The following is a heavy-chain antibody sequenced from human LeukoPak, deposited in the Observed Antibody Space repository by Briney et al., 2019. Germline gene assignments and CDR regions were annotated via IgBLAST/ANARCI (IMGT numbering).Heavy chain of an antibody. CDR2: ISGSGGST. CDR3: ATHEQQLAKYGGYYYYYGMDV. Sequence: HPGGSLRLSCAASGFTFSSYAMSWVRQAPGKGLEWVSAISGSGGSTYYAASVKCRFTISRDNSKNTLYLQMNSLRAEDTAVYYCATHEQQLAKYGGYYYYYGMDVWGQGTTVTVSS. V-gene: IGHV3-23*01. CDR1: GFTFSSYA. D-gene: IGHD6-13*01. J-gene: IGHJ6*02.